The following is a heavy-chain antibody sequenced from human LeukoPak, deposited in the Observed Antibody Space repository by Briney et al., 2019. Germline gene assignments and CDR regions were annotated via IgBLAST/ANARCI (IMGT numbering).Heavy chain of an antibody. CDR2: TIPMFGSA. V-gene: IGHV1-69*05. J-gene: IGHJ6*03. CDR1: GDTFNSYS. Sequence: SVKVSCKASGDTFNSYSISWVRQAPGEGLEWVGDTIPMFGSANYAQKLQGRVTITTDHSTSTAYLELNSLSSEDTAVYYCARVGRRRGALPNPNHYLDVWGKGTTVTVSS. D-gene: IGHD1-26*01. CDR3: ARVGRRRGALPNPNHYLDV.